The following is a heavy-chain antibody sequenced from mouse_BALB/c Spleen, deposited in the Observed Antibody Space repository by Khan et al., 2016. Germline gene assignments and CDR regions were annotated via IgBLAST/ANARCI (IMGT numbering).Heavy chain of an antibody. V-gene: IGHV5-4*02. D-gene: IGHD2-14*01. J-gene: IGHJ3*01. CDR3: ARDDRWYAY. Sequence: EVQLVESGGGLVKPGGSLKLSCAASGFTFSDYYMYWVRQTPEKRLEWVATISDGGSYTYYPDSVKGRFTISRDNAKNNLYLQLGSLKSEDTAVDYCARDDRWYAYWGQVTLLTVSA. CDR2: ISDGGSYT. CDR1: GFTFSDYY.